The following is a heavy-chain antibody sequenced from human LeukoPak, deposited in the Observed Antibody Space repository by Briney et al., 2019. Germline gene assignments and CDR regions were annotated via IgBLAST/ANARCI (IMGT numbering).Heavy chain of an antibody. Sequence: ASLKVSCKPSGYSFSTFDINWVRQATGHGLEWMGWMNPNIGNTNYEQKFQGRLTMTRDTSISTAYMELSSLRSEDTAVYYCARGGILVQGVTILYGMDVWGQGTTVTVSS. CDR3: ARGGILVQGVTILYGMDV. J-gene: IGHJ6*02. CDR2: MNPNIGNT. D-gene: IGHD3-10*01. V-gene: IGHV1-8*01. CDR1: GYSFSTFD.